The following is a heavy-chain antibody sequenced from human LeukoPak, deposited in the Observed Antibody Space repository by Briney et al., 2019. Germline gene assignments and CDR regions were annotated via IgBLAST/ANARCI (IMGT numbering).Heavy chain of an antibody. J-gene: IGHJ4*02. CDR3: STVDGSTGPHFDY. CDR2: IIPIFGTA. CDR1: GGTFSSYA. D-gene: IGHD3-22*01. Sequence: ASVKVSCKASGGTFSSYAISWVRQAPGQGLEWMGGIIPIFGTANYAQKFQGRVTITADESTSTAYMELNSLKTEDTAVYYCSTVDGSTGPHFDYWGQGTLVTVSS. V-gene: IGHV1-69*01.